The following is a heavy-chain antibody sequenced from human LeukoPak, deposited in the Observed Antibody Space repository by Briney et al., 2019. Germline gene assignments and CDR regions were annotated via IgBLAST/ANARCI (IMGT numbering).Heavy chain of an antibody. Sequence: GGSLRLSCAASGFTFSSYSMNWVRQAPGKGLEWVSSISSSSSYIYYADSVKGRFTISRDNAKTSLYLQMNSLRAEDTAVYYCARDTNPYSRATAFDYWGQGTLVTVSS. V-gene: IGHV3-21*01. D-gene: IGHD6-13*01. CDR3: ARDTNPYSRATAFDY. J-gene: IGHJ4*02. CDR2: ISSSSSYI. CDR1: GFTFSSYS.